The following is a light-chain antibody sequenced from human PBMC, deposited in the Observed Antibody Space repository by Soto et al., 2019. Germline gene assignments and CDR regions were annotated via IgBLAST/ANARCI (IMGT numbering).Light chain of an antibody. CDR1: QSVSSSY. Sequence: EIVLTQSPGTLSLSPGERATLSCRASQSVSSSYLAWYQQKPGQAPRLLIYGASSRATGLPDRFSGSGSGTDFTLTISRLEPEDFPVYYCQQYCSSPLTFGGGTKVEIK. V-gene: IGKV3-20*01. CDR3: QQYCSSPLT. J-gene: IGKJ4*01. CDR2: GAS.